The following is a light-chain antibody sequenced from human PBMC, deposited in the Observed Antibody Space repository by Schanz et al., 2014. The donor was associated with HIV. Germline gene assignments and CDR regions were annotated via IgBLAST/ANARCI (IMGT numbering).Light chain of an antibody. CDR1: SSDVGGYNL. Sequence: QSALTQPASVSGSPGQSITISCTGTSSDVGGYNLVSWYQQHPGKAPKLMIFEVSKRPSGISDRFSGSKSGNTASLTISGLQSDDEADYFCCSFAGSNSLLFGGGTKLTVL. V-gene: IGLV2-23*02. CDR2: EVS. CDR3: CSFAGSNSLL. J-gene: IGLJ2*01.